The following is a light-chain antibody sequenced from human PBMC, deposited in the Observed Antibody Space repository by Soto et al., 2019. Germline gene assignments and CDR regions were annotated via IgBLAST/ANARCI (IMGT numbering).Light chain of an antibody. CDR3: MQALQTPLT. V-gene: IGKV2-28*01. CDR2: LGS. Sequence: DIVMTQSPRSLPVTPGEPASISCRSSQSLLHSNGYNYLDWYLQKPGQSPQLLIYLGSNRASGVPDRFSGSGSGTDFTLKISRVEAQDVGVYYCMQALQTPLTFGPGTKVDIK. J-gene: IGKJ3*01. CDR1: QSLLHSNGYNY.